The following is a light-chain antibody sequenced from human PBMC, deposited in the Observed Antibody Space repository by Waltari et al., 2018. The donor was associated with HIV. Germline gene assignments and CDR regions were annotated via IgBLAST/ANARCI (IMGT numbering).Light chain of an antibody. CDR3: AAWDDSLSAWV. J-gene: IGLJ3*02. CDR2: RNN. Sequence: QSALTQPPSASGTPGQSVIISCSGSSSNIGSNYVYWYQQLPGTAPKLLIYRNNQRPSGVPDRFSGSKSGTSASLAISGLRSEDEADYYCAAWDDSLSAWVFGGGTKLTVL. V-gene: IGLV1-47*01. CDR1: SSNIGSNY.